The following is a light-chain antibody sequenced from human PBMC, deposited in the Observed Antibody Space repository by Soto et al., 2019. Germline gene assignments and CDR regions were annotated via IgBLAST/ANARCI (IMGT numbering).Light chain of an antibody. CDR2: GAS. Sequence: DIVMTQSPATLSVSPGERATLSCRASQSVSSNLAWYQQKPGQAPRLLIYGASTRATGIPARFGGSGSGTEFTLTISRLQSEDFAVYYCQQYGSSPITFGQGTDWRL. V-gene: IGKV3-15*01. J-gene: IGKJ5*01. CDR1: QSVSSN. CDR3: QQYGSSPIT.